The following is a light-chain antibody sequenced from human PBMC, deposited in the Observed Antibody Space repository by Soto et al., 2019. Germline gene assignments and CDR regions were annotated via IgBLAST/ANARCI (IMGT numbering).Light chain of an antibody. V-gene: IGKV3-20*01. CDR1: QSVSSSY. Sequence: EIVLTQSPGTLSLSPGERATLSCRASQSVSSSYLAWYQQKPGQAPRLLIYGASSRATGIPDRFSGSGSGTDFTFTISRLGPEHFAVYFCQQYGRSPPYTFGQGTKLEIK. J-gene: IGKJ2*01. CDR3: QQYGRSPPYT. CDR2: GAS.